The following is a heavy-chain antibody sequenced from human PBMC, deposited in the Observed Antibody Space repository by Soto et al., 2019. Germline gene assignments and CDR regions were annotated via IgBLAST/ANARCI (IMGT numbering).Heavy chain of an antibody. CDR2: TYYRSKWYN. D-gene: IGHD6-19*01. CDR1: GDSVSSNSAA. J-gene: IGHJ5*02. V-gene: IGHV6-1*01. Sequence: TLSLTCAISGDSVSSNSAAWNWIRQSPSRGLEWLGRTYYRSKWYNDYAVSVKSRITINPDTSKNQFSLQLNSVTPEDTAVYYCAREGRIAVAGATNWFDPWGQGTLVTVSS. CDR3: AREGRIAVAGATNWFDP.